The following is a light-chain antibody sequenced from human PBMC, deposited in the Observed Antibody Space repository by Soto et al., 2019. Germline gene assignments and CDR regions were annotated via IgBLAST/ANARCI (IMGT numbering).Light chain of an antibody. J-gene: IGKJ1*01. Sequence: DIQMTQSPSTLSASVGDRVSVTCRASQSIDSWLAWYQQKPGKAPKLLIYQASNLESGVRSRFSGSASGTAFTLPITSLQPDDFAPYYCHHYDTYPLTFGQGTKVEL. CDR2: QAS. CDR3: HHYDTYPLT. V-gene: IGKV1-5*03. CDR1: QSIDSW.